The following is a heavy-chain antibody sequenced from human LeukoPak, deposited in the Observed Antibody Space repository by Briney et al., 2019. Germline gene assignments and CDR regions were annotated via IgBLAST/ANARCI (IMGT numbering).Heavy chain of an antibody. V-gene: IGHV4-39*01. J-gene: IGHJ4*02. Sequence: SETLSLTRTVSGGSISSSNHYWGWIRQPPGKGLEWIGSLSSGGSTYYNPSPKSRVTISVDTSKNQFSLRLSSMTAADTAVYYCARHRYGDYNYWGQGTLVTVSS. CDR3: ARHRYGDYNY. CDR1: GGSISSSNHY. D-gene: IGHD4-17*01. CDR2: LSSGGST.